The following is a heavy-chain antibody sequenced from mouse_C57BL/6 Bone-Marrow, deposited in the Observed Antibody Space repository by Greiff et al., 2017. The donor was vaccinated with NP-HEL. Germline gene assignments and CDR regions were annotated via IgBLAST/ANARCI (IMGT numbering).Heavy chain of an antibody. CDR1: GFTFSSYA. D-gene: IGHD2-1*01. J-gene: IGHJ3*01. V-gene: IGHV5-4*01. CDR3: ASDRAIYCTRGAWFAY. CDR2: ISDGGSYT. Sequence: EVLLVESGAGLVKPGGSLKLSCAASGFTFSSYAMSWVRQTPEKSLEWIATISDGGSYTYYPDNVKGRFTITRDKATNNLYLQISHLKSEDTAMYYCASDRAIYCTRGAWFAYWGQGTLVTVSA.